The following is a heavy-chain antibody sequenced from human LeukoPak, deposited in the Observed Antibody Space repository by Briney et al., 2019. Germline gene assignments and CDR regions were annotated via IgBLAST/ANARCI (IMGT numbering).Heavy chain of an antibody. CDR3: AVDYGDYGDAFDI. CDR2: MNPNSGNT. J-gene: IGHJ3*02. V-gene: IGHV1-8*03. CDR1: GYTFTSYD. Sequence: ASVKVSCKASGYTFTSYDINWVRQATGQGLEWMGWMNPNSGNTGYAQKFQGRVTITRNTSISTAYMELSSLRSEDTAVYYCAVDYGDYGDAFDIWGQGTMVTVSS. D-gene: IGHD4-17*01.